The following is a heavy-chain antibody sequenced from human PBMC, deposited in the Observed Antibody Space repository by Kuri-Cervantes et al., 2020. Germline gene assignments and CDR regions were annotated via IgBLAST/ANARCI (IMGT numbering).Heavy chain of an antibody. CDR2: ISSSSSYI. V-gene: IGHV3-21*01. J-gene: IGHJ6*02. CDR1: GFTFSSYS. Sequence: GESLKISCAASGFTFSSYSMNWVRQAPGKGLEWVSSISSSSSYIYYADSVKGRFTISRDNSKNTLYLQVNSLTAEDTAVYYCAKSYSSGWTYGMDVWGQGTTVTVSS. D-gene: IGHD6-19*01. CDR3: AKSYSSGWTYGMDV.